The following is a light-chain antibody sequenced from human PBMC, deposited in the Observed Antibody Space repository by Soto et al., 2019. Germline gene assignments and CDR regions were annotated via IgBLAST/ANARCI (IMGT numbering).Light chain of an antibody. Sequence: QSALTQPASVSGSPGQSITMSCTGSTSDFGDDKYVSWYQQQPGKGPNLLIYGVTNRPSGVSNRFSGSKSGNTASLTISGLQVEDEADYVCGSLTTTRIWVFGGGTKLTVL. V-gene: IGLV2-14*01. CDR1: TSDFGDDKY. CDR3: GSLTTTRIWV. CDR2: GVT. J-gene: IGLJ3*02.